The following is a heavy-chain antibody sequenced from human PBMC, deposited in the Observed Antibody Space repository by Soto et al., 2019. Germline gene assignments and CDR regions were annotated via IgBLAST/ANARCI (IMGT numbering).Heavy chain of an antibody. J-gene: IGHJ4*02. V-gene: IGHV1-18*01. CDR2: ISAYNGNT. CDR1: GYTFINYG. CDR3: AKGSRGYTGYVFDQ. Sequence: ASVKVSCKASGYTFINYGISWVRQAPGQGLEWMGWISAYNGNTNYAQKLQGRVTMTTDTSTSTAYMELRSLRSDDTAVYYCAKGSRGYTGYVFDQWGQGTLVTVSS. D-gene: IGHD5-12*01.